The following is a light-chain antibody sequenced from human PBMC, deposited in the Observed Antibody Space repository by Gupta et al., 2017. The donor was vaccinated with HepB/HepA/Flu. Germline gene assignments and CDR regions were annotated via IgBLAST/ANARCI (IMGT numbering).Light chain of an antibody. CDR1: SSDVGGYNY. Sequence: QSAMTQPASVSGSPGQAISLSCTGTSSDVGGYNYVSWYQQHPGKAPKLMIYDVSNRPSGVSKRFSGSKSGNTSSLTISVLQAEDDADYYCSSYTSSSTVVFGGGTKLTVL. V-gene: IGLV2-14*03. J-gene: IGLJ2*01. CDR3: SSYTSSSTVV. CDR2: DVS.